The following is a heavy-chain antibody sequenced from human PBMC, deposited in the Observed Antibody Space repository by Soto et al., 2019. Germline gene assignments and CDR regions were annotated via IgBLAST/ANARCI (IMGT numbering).Heavy chain of an antibody. Sequence: PGGSLRLSCAASGFRFDNYWMHWVRQSPGKGLVWVSRISIDGSSTNYADSVKGRFTISRDNAKKTLYLLMNSLRAEDTAVYYCARDRAPGERATTFDYWGLGTLVTFSS. CDR2: ISIDGSST. D-gene: IGHD5-12*01. CDR1: GFRFDNYW. J-gene: IGHJ4*02. CDR3: ARDRAPGERATTFDY. V-gene: IGHV3-74*01.